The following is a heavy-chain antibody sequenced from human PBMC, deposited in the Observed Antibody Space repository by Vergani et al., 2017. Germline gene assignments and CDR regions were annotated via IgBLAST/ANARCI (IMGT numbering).Heavy chain of an antibody. V-gene: IGHV4-59*01. CDR1: GGSMSGYY. J-gene: IGHJ2*01. Sequence: QVRLQESGPGLVKPSETLSLTCSVSGGSMSGYYWSWIRQPPGKELEWIGYMYHSGSTNYNPSLETRVTISGDTSKNQFSLKLNSVTAADTAVYYCARGPLYSSSWYSWEGYFDLWGRGTLVTVSS. D-gene: IGHD6-13*01. CDR2: MYHSGST. CDR3: ARGPLYSSSWYSWEGYFDL.